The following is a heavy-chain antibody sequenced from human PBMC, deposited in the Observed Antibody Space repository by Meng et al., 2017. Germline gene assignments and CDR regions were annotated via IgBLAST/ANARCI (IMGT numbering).Heavy chain of an antibody. V-gene: IGHV1-69*05. J-gene: IGHJ6*02. CDR3: ARDSTKQLPYYYYGMDV. D-gene: IGHD6-13*01. Sequence: SVKVSCKASGGTFSSYAISWVRQAPGQGLEWMGGIIPIFGTANYAQKFQGRVTITTDESTSTAYMELSSLRSEDTAVYYCARDSTKQLPYYYYGMDVWGQGTTVTVSS. CDR1: GGTFSSYA. CDR2: IIPIFGTA.